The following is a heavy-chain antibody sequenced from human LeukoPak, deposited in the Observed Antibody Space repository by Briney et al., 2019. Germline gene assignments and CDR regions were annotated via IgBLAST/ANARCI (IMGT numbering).Heavy chain of an antibody. V-gene: IGHV4-59*01. CDR1: VGSISSDY. J-gene: IGHJ1*01. CDR3: ASFVAVAGQSAGIYFQH. D-gene: IGHD6-19*01. CDR2: IYYSGST. Sequence: SETLSLTCTVSVGSISSDYWSCIRQPPGKRLEWIGYIYYSGSTNYNPSLKSRVTISVDTSKNQFSLKLSSVTAADTAVYYCASFVAVAGQSAGIYFQHWGQGTLVTVSS.